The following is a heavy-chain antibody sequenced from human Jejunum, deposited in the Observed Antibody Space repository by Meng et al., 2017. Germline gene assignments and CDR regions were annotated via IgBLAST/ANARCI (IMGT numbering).Heavy chain of an antibody. Sequence: GESLKISCAASGFSFSIYAMNWVRQAPGKGLEWVSTITNSGGTIYYADSVKGRFTISRDNSENMLYLQMNSLGAEDTAVYYCAKGGGDSYGFVDFWGQGTLVTVSS. CDR2: ITNSGGTI. D-gene: IGHD5-18*01. V-gene: IGHV3-23*01. J-gene: IGHJ4*02. CDR3: AKGGGDSYGFVDF. CDR1: GFSFSIYA.